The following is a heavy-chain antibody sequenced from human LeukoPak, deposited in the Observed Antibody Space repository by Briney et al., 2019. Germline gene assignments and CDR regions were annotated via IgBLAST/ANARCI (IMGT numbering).Heavy chain of an antibody. CDR2: IIPIFGTA. Sequence: ASVKVSCKASGGTFSSYAISWVRQAPGQGLEWMGGIIPIFGTANYAQKFQGRVTITADESTSTAYMELSSLRSEDTAVYYCARASGGGTGDYYGMDVWGQGTTVTVSS. J-gene: IGHJ6*02. CDR3: ARASGGGTGDYYGMDV. CDR1: GGTFSSYA. V-gene: IGHV1-69*13. D-gene: IGHD2-15*01.